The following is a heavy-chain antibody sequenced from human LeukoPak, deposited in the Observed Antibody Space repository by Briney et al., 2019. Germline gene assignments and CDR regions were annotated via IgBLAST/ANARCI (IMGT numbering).Heavy chain of an antibody. J-gene: IGHJ4*02. V-gene: IGHV4-39*07. D-gene: IGHD2-2*01. CDR3: ARALFTTSCYLDY. Sequence: SETLSLTCTVSGGSISSSSYYWGWIRQPPGKGLEWIGSIYYSGSTYYNPSLKSRVTISVDTSKNQFSLKLSSVTAADTAVYYCARALFTTSCYLDYWGQGTLVTVSS. CDR1: GGSISSSSYY. CDR2: IYYSGST.